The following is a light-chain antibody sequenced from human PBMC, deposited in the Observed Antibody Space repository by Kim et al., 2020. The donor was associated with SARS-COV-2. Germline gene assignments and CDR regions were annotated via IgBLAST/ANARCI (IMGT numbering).Light chain of an antibody. CDR2: GAS. V-gene: IGKV3-20*01. CDR3: QQYGTSPRT. J-gene: IGKJ1*01. CDR1: QSATSSY. Sequence: EIVLTQSPGTLSLSPGERVTLSCRASQSATSSYLAWYQQKPGQAPRLLMYGASSRATGIPDRFSGSGSGTDFTLTISRLEPEDFAVYYCQQYGTSPRTFGQGTKVDIK.